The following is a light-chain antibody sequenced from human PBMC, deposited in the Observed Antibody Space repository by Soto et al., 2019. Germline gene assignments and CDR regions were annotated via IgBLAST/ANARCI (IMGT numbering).Light chain of an antibody. Sequence: DIQMTQSPSTLSASVGDRVTITCRASQSLNDWLAWFQQKPGKAPNLRIYKVSNLESGVPSRFSGSGSGTAFTLTISSLQPDDFATYYCQQYNGYSWAFGQGTKVEIK. CDR2: KVS. V-gene: IGKV1-5*03. J-gene: IGKJ1*01. CDR3: QQYNGYSWA. CDR1: QSLNDW.